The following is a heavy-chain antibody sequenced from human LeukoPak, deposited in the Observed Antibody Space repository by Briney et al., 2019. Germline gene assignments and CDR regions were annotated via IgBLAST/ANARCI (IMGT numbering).Heavy chain of an antibody. CDR3: ARRQDGQYYYYYGMDV. V-gene: IGHV4-39*07. CDR1: GDSISSSSYF. CDR2: ISYSGST. Sequence: PSETLSLTCTVSGDSISSSSYFWAWIRQPPGNGLEWIASISYSGSTYYNPSLKSRVTISVDTSKNQFSLKLSSVTAADTAVYYCARRQDGQYYYYYGMDVWGQGTTVTVSS. J-gene: IGHJ6*02.